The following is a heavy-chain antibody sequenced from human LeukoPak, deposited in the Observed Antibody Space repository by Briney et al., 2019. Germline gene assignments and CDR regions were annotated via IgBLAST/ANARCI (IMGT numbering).Heavy chain of an antibody. D-gene: IGHD1-26*01. CDR2: IYHSGST. J-gene: IGHJ6*03. CDR1: GGSFSGYY. V-gene: IGHV4-34*01. Sequence: SETLSLTCAVYGGSFSGYYWSWIRQPPGKGLEWIGYIYHSGSTYYNPSLKSRVTISVDRSKNQFSLKLSSVTAADTAVYYCARDFTDSGSSLVYYYYYYMDVWGEGTTVTVSS. CDR3: ARDFTDSGSSLVYYYYYYMDV.